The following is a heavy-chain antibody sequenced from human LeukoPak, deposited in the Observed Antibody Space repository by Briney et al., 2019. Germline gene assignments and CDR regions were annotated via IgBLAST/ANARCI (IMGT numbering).Heavy chain of an antibody. Sequence: LRLSCVVSGFTFSDHFLDWVRQAPGKGLEWIGYIYYSGSTYYNPSLKSRVTISVDTSKNQFSLKLSSVTAADTAVYYCARGGYCSSTSCYRQLDVWGKGTTVTVSS. J-gene: IGHJ6*04. CDR3: ARGGYCSSTSCYRQLDV. CDR1: GFTFSDHF. D-gene: IGHD2-2*03. V-gene: IGHV4-31*02. CDR2: IYYSGST.